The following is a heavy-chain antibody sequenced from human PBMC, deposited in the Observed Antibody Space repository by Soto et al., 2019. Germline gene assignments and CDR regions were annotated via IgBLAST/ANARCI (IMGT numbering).Heavy chain of an antibody. V-gene: IGHV3-23*01. CDR2: ISGDDDTT. CDR1: GFTFSGYD. Sequence: GGSLRLSCAASGFTFSGYDMSWVRHAPGKGLEWVSVISGDDDTTYYADSVKGRFTISRDNSKNTLYMQRNSLSAEDTAIYYCAKSDFDPVITAYFHYWGQGTVVSVSS. J-gene: IGHJ4*02. CDR3: AKSDFDPVITAYFHY. D-gene: IGHD1-20*01.